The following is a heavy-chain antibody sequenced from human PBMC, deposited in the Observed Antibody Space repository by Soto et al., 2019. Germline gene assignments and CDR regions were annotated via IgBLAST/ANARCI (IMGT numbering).Heavy chain of an antibody. Sequence: QLQLQESGPGLVKPSETLSLTCTVSGGSMSSSSYYWGWIRQPPGKGLEWIGSIYYSGSTYYNPSPKSRVTISVDTSKNQFSLKLSSVTAADTAVYYCASRGPLPYSSGWLNWYFDLWGRGTLVTVSS. CDR1: GGSMSSSSYY. D-gene: IGHD6-19*01. CDR3: ASRGPLPYSSGWLNWYFDL. CDR2: IYYSGST. V-gene: IGHV4-39*01. J-gene: IGHJ2*01.